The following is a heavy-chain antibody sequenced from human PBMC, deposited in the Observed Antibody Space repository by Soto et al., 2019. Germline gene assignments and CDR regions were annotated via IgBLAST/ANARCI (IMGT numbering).Heavy chain of an antibody. V-gene: IGHV1-3*01. CDR3: ARAAYYYESSGYYPGDY. CDR1: GYTFTSHA. Sequence: ASVKVSCKASGYTFTSHAMHWVRQAPGQRLEWMGWINAGNGNTKDPQKFQGRVTFTRDTSASTVYMEVSSLRSEDTAVYYCARAAYYYESSGYYPGDYWGQGTLVTVSS. D-gene: IGHD3-22*01. J-gene: IGHJ4*02. CDR2: INAGNGNT.